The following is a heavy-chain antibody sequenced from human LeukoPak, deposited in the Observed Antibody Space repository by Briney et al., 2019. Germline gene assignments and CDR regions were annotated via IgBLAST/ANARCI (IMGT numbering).Heavy chain of an antibody. D-gene: IGHD2-2*02. CDR1: GYTFTGYY. J-gene: IGHJ5*02. CDR2: INPNSGGT. V-gene: IGHV1-2*02. CDR3: VRGYCSSTSCYTSNWFDP. Sequence: ASVKVSCKASGYTFTGYYMHWVRQAPGQGLEWMGWINPNSGGTNYAQKFQGRVTMTRDTSISTAYMELSRLRSDDTAVYYCVRGYCSSTSCYTSNWFDPWGQGTLVTVSS.